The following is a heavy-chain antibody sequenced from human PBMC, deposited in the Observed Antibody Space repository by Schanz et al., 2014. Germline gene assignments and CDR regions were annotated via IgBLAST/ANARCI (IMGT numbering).Heavy chain of an antibody. CDR3: ARDVAELYYFDD. CDR1: GFRFDDYA. J-gene: IGHJ4*02. V-gene: IGHV3-9*01. D-gene: IGHD1-7*01. Sequence: VQLVDSGGGLVKPGGSLRLSCAASGFRFDDYAMHWVRQAPGKGLEWVSGMSWNAGSLGYGDSVKGRFTISRDNAKNSLYLQMNGLRAEDTAVFYCARDVAELYYFDDWGQGTLVTVAS. CDR2: MSWNAGSL.